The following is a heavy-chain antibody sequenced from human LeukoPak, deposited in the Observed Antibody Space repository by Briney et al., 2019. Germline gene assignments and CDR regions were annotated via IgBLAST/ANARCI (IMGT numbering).Heavy chain of an antibody. CDR3: ARGSGSYYDYYYYGMDV. CDR2: IYPDDSDT. J-gene: IGHJ6*02. D-gene: IGHD1-26*01. V-gene: IGHV5-51*01. Sequence: GESLKISSKGSGYYDFASYWIVWARQMPGKGLEWMGIIYPDDSDTRYSPSFQGQVTISADKSISTAYPQWSSLKASDTAMYYCARGSGSYYDYYYYGMDVWGQGTTVTVSS. CDR1: GYYDFASYW.